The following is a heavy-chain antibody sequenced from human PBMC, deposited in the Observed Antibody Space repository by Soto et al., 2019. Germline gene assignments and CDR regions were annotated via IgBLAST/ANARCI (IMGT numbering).Heavy chain of an antibody. CDR2: IYSGGST. J-gene: IGHJ4*02. V-gene: IGHV3-66*01. Sequence: EVQLVESGGGLVQPGGSLRLSCAASGFTVSSNYMSWVRQAPGKGLEWVSVIYSGGSTYYADSVKGRFTISRDNSKNTLYLQMNSLRAEDTAVYYCAKTMTTATTDFDYWGQGTLVTVSS. CDR1: GFTVSSNY. CDR3: AKTMTTATTDFDY. D-gene: IGHD4-17*01.